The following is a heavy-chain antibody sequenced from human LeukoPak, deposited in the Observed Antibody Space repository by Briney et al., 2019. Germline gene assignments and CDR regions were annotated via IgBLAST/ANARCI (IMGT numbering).Heavy chain of an antibody. D-gene: IGHD3-22*01. Sequence: ASVKVSCKASGGTFSSYAISWVRQAPGQGLEWMGWISAYNGNTNYAQKLQGRVTMTTDTSTSTAYMELRSLRSDDTAVYCCARDTYYYDSSGYQTFDYWGQGTLVTVSS. V-gene: IGHV1-18*01. CDR2: ISAYNGNT. CDR1: GGTFSSYA. J-gene: IGHJ4*02. CDR3: ARDTYYYDSSGYQTFDY.